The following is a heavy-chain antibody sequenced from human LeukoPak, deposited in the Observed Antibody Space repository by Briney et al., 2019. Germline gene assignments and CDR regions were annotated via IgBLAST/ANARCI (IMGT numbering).Heavy chain of an antibody. Sequence: GGSLRRSXAASGFTFSSYAMSWVRQAPGKGLEWDSAISGSGGSTYYADSVKGRFTISRDNSKNTLYLQMNSLRADDTAVYYCAKGSPGYSYGYGDYWGQGTLVTVSS. CDR1: GFTFSSYA. J-gene: IGHJ4*02. D-gene: IGHD5-18*01. CDR3: AKGSPGYSYGYGDY. CDR2: ISGSGGST. V-gene: IGHV3-23*01.